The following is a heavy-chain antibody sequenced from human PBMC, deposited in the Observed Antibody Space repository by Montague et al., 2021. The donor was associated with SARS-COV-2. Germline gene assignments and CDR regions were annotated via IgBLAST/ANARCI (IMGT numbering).Heavy chain of an antibody. CDR2: IYYSGST. CDR1: GGAISSSSYY. D-gene: IGHD3-22*01. CDR3: ARDTRITMLVVVNRHGMDV. Sequence: SETLSLTCTVSGGAISSSSYYWGWIRQPPGKGLEWIGSIYYSGSTYYNPSLKSRVTISVDTSKNQFSLKLSSVTAADTAVYYCARDTRITMLVVVNRHGMDVWGQGITVTVSS. V-gene: IGHV4-39*07. J-gene: IGHJ6*02.